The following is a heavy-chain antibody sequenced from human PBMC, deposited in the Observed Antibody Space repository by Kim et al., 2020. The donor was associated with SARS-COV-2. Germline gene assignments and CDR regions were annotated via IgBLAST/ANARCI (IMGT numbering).Heavy chain of an antibody. CDR1: GYTFTSYG. CDR2: ISAYNGNT. CDR3: ARDTMTTVTFGWFDP. J-gene: IGHJ5*02. Sequence: ASVKVSCKASGYTFTSYGISWVRQAPGQGLEWMGWISAYNGNTNYAQKLQGRVTMTTDTSTSTAYMELRILRSDDTAVYYCARDTMTTVTFGWFDPWGQGTLVTVSS. D-gene: IGHD4-17*01. V-gene: IGHV1-18*01.